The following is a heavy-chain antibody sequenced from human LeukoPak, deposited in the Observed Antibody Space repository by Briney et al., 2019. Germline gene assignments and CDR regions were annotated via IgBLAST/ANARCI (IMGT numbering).Heavy chain of an antibody. J-gene: IGHJ6*03. CDR3: ARTRRELSFYYYYYYYMDV. Sequence: GESLKISCKGSGYSFADYWIAWVRQMPGKGLEWMGVIYPGDSDTTYSPSFQGQVTISADKSISTAYLQWSSLKASDTAMYYCARTRRELSFYYYYYYYMDVWGKGTTVTVSS. CDR1: GYSFADYW. D-gene: IGHD1-26*01. CDR2: IYPGDSDT. V-gene: IGHV5-51*01.